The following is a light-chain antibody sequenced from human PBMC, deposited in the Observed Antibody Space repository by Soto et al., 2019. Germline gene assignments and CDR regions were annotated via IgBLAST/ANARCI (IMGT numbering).Light chain of an antibody. CDR2: DAS. CDR3: KHRMCWYIS. J-gene: IGKJ2*01. CDR1: QSVSSY. Sequence: EIVLTQSPATLSSSPGERATLSCRASQSVSSYLPWYQQKPGQTPRLLIYDASNRATVIPSRYSGSGSGTDFTVTIMCLKPEDFTVYACKHRMCWYISFDQGTKQDIK. V-gene: IGKV3-11*01.